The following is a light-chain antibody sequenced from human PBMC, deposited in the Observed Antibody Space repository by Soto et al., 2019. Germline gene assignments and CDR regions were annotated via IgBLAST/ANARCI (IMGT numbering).Light chain of an antibody. J-gene: IGKJ5*01. CDR3: QQANSFPIT. CDR2: AAS. Sequence: DIQVTQSPSSVSASVGDRVTITCRASQGISSWLVWYQQKPGKAPKFLIYAASRLQSGVPSRFSGSGSGTDFTLTISSLQPEDFATYYCQQANSFPITFGQGTRLEIK. CDR1: QGISSW. V-gene: IGKV1-12*01.